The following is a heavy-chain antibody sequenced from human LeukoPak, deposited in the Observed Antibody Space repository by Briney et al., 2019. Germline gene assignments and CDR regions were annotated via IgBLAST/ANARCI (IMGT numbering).Heavy chain of an antibody. V-gene: IGHV4-39*07. CDR2: IYYSGST. Sequence: SETLSLTCKVSGGSISSSGYYWGWIRQPPGKGLEWIGSIYYSGSTYYNPSLKSRVTISIETSKNQFSLKLSSVTAADTAVYYCARLLYGSDVDYWGQGTLVTVSS. CDR1: GGSISSSGYY. D-gene: IGHD2-21*02. CDR3: ARLLYGSDVDY. J-gene: IGHJ4*02.